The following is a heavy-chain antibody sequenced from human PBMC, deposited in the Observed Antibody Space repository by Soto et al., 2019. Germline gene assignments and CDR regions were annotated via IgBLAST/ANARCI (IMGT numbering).Heavy chain of an antibody. Sequence: QVQLVQSGAEVKEPGASVKVSCKASGYTFISYDINWVRQATGQGLEWMGWMNPNSGNTGYAQKFQGRVTMTTNTSTSTVYMEVSGLRGEDMAVYYCARGLLEDRHPIFGALISSPNFYYMDVWGKGTAVTVSS. D-gene: IGHD3-3*01. CDR2: MNPNSGNT. CDR3: ARGLLEDRHPIFGALISSPNFYYMDV. J-gene: IGHJ6*03. CDR1: GYTFISYD. V-gene: IGHV1-8*01.